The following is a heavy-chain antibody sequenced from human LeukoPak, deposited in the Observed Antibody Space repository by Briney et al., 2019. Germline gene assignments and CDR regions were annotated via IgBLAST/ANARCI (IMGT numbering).Heavy chain of an antibody. CDR2: IYYSGST. CDR1: GGSISSYY. V-gene: IGHV4-59*12. CDR3: ARDRVPIGYFDWLPSQNYYYYGMDV. D-gene: IGHD3-9*01. Sequence: SETLSLTCTVSGGSISSYYWSWIRQPPGKGPEWIGYIYYSGSTYYNPSLKSRVTISVDTSKNQFSLKLSSVTAADTAVYYCARDRVPIGYFDWLPSQNYYYYGMDVWGQGTTVTSP. J-gene: IGHJ6*02.